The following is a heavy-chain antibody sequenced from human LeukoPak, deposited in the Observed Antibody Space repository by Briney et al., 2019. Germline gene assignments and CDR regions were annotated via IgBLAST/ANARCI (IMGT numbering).Heavy chain of an antibody. V-gene: IGHV3-48*03. CDR2: ISGSGTVT. CDR1: GFTFSSYE. CDR3: ARDGTPSYSTGWVYMDV. J-gene: IGHJ6*04. Sequence: GGSLRLSCAASGFTFSSYEMNWVRQAPGRGLEWISYISGSGTVTHYADSVEGRFTISRDNTKNSLYLQMNSLRGEDTAVYYCARDGTPSYSTGWVYMDVWGKGTAVTISS. D-gene: IGHD6-25*01.